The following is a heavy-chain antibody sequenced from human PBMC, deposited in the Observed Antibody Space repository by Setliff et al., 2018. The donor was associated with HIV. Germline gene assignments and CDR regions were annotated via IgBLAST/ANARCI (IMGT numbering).Heavy chain of an antibody. Sequence: SETLSLTCTVSGDSASNSRYFWAWIRQPPGKGLEYIGSIHYDERTYYNPSLKSRVTISLDTSKNQFSLNLTSVTAADTAVYYCASRIYYYDSNNFLREEGFDPWGQGTLVTVSS. CDR3: ASRIYYYDSNNFLREEGFDP. V-gene: IGHV4-39*01. D-gene: IGHD3-22*01. CDR2: IHYDERT. CDR1: GDSASNSRYF. J-gene: IGHJ5*02.